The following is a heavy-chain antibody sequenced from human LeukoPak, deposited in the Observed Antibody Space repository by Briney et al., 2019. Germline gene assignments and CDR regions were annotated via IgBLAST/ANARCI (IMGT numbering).Heavy chain of an antibody. D-gene: IGHD6-13*01. Sequence: GGSLRLSCAASGFTFSSYWMHWVRQAPGKGLVWVSRINSDGSSTSYADSVKGRFTISRDNAKNTLYLQMNSLRAEDTAVYYCASSSWSQGFDYWGQGTLVTVSS. CDR1: GFTFSSYW. J-gene: IGHJ4*02. V-gene: IGHV3-74*01. CDR3: ASSSWSQGFDY. CDR2: INSDGSST.